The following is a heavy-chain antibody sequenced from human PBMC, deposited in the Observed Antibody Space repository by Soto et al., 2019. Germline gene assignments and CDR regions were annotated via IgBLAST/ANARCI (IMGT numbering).Heavy chain of an antibody. CDR1: GYTFTELS. CDR3: ATNTRSPSYFDY. Sequence: GASVKVSCKVSGYTFTELSMHWVRQAPGKGLEWMGGFDPEDGETIYAQKFQGRVTMTEDTSTDTAYMELSSLRSEDTAVYYCATNTRSPSYFDYWGQGTLVTVSS. V-gene: IGHV1-24*01. J-gene: IGHJ4*02. D-gene: IGHD3-10*01. CDR2: FDPEDGET.